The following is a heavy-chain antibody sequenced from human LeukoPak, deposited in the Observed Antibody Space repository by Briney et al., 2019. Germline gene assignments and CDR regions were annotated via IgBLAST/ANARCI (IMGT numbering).Heavy chain of an antibody. J-gene: IGHJ4*02. D-gene: IGHD6-19*01. Sequence: GGPLRLSCAASGFTFSSYEMNWVRQAPGKGLEWVSYISSSGSTIYYADSVKGRFTISRDNAKNSLYLQMNSLRAEDTAVYYCARGLFSSGWYPIDYWGQGTLVTVSS. CDR1: GFTFSSYE. CDR2: ISSSGSTI. CDR3: ARGLFSSGWYPIDY. V-gene: IGHV3-48*03.